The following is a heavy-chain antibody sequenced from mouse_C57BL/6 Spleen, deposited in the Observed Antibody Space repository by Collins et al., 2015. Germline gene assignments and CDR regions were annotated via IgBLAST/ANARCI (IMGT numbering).Heavy chain of an antibody. V-gene: IGHV3-2*02. Sequence: DVQLQESGPGLVKPSQSLSLTCTVTGYSITSDYAWNWIRQFPGNKLGWMGYISYSGSTSYNPSLKSRISITRDTSKNQFFLQLNSVTTEDTATYYCARYGYDDVLSFAYWGQGTLVTVSA. CDR2: ISYSGST. CDR1: GYSITSDYA. J-gene: IGHJ3*01. D-gene: IGHD2-2*01. CDR3: ARYGYDDVLSFAY.